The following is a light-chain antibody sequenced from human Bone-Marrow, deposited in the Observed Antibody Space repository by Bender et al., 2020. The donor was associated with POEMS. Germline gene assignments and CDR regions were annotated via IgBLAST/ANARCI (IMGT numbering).Light chain of an antibody. CDR2: EVY. J-gene: IGLJ2*01. CDR3: GTWDTSLSVGV. V-gene: IGLV2-8*01. CDR1: SSDVGAYDY. Sequence: QSALTQPPSASGSPGQSVTISCTGTSSDVGAYDYVSWYQQHPGKAPKLIIFEVYKRPSGVPDRFSGSKSGTSATLGITGLQTGDEADYYCGTWDTSLSVGVFGGGTKLTV.